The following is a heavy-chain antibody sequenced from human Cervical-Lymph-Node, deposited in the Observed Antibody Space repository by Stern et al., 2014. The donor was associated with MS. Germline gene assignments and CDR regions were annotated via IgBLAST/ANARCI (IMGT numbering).Heavy chain of an antibody. CDR1: GYTFSNYG. CDR2: ISAYNGKT. CDR3: VRDRGCTNGVCYSSNLNWFDP. Sequence: QVQLVQSGADVKKPGASVKVSCKATGYTFSNYGFSWVRQAPGQGLEWMGWISAYNGKTNYAQTYEGRISMTTDTSTNTAYMDLRSLRSDDTAVYFCVRDRGCTNGVCYSSNLNWFDPWGQGTLVTVSS. D-gene: IGHD2-8*01. V-gene: IGHV1-18*01. J-gene: IGHJ5*02.